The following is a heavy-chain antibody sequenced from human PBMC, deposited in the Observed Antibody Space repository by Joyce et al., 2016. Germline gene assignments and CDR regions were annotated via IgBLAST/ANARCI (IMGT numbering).Heavy chain of an antibody. D-gene: IGHD3-22*01. CDR1: GYTFTAYY. Sequence: QVHLVQSGAEVKKPGASVKVSCKTSGYTFTAYYIPWVRQAPGQGLELLGWINPISGGTIYSRKFQDRVSMTRDTSISTVYIDLTRLRSDDTAMYFCARDPFNSGDYSESGFSKHKFFDYWGQGTLVTVSS. V-gene: IGHV1-2*02. CDR3: ARDPFNSGDYSESGFSKHKFFDY. CDR2: INPISGGT. J-gene: IGHJ4*02.